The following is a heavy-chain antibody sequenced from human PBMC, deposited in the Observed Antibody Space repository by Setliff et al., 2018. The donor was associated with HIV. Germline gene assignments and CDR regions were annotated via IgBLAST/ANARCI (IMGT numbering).Heavy chain of an antibody. CDR3: ARDGYYNFWSGYVYYYYYMDV. CDR1: GYTFTSYY. V-gene: IGHV1-46*01. D-gene: IGHD3-3*01. Sequence: ASVKVSCKASGYTFTSYYMHWVRQAPGQGLQWMGISNPSGGSTTYAQKFQGRVTMTRDTSTTTIFMELSSLRSEDTAVYYCARDGYYNFWSGYVYYYYYMDVWGKGTTVTVSS. J-gene: IGHJ6*03. CDR2: SNPSGGST.